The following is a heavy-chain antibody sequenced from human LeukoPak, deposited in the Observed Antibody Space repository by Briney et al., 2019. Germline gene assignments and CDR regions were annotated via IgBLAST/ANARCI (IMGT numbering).Heavy chain of an antibody. D-gene: IGHD3-16*01. CDR1: GFTFSRYG. Sequence: GGSLRLSCAASGFTFSRYGMHWVRQAPGKGLEWVAVIWFDGSHTDYADSVKGRFTISRDNSKNTLYLQMNDLRDEDTAVYYCARDKDGGWYYFHSWGQGTLVTVSS. CDR3: ARDKDGGWYYFHS. CDR2: IWFDGSHT. V-gene: IGHV3-33*01. J-gene: IGHJ4*02.